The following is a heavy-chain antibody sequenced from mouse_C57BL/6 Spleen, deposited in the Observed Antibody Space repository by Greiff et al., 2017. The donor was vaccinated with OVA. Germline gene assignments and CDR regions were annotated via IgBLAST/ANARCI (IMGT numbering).Heavy chain of an antibody. CDR3: ARHYDYDEGYYFDY. CDR2: IWRDGST. CDR1: GFSLTSYG. V-gene: IGHV2-6-1*01. Sequence: VQRVESGPGLVAPSQSLSITCTVSGFSLTSYGVHWVRQPPGKGLEWLVVIWRDGSTTYNSALKSRLSISKDNSKSQVFLKMNSLQTDDTAMYYCARHYDYDEGYYFDYWGQGTTLTVSS. J-gene: IGHJ2*01. D-gene: IGHD2-4*01.